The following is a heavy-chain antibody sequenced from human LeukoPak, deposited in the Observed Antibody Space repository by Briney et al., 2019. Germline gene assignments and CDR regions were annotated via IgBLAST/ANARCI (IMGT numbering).Heavy chain of an antibody. CDR2: IYYSGST. J-gene: IGHJ5*02. Sequence: SETLSLTCTVSGGSISSYYWSWIRQPPGKGLEWIGYIYYSGSTNYNPSLKSRVTISVDTSKNQFSLKLSSVTAADTAVYYCARRGSSWYNWFDPWGQGTLVTVSS. D-gene: IGHD6-13*01. V-gene: IGHV4-59*01. CDR1: GGSISSYY. CDR3: ARRGSSWYNWFDP.